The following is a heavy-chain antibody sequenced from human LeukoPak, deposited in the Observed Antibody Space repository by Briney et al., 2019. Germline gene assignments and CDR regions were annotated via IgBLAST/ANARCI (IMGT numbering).Heavy chain of an antibody. CDR1: GGSLSSYY. Sequence: SETLSLTCAVSGGSLSSYYWSWLRQPPGKGLEGIGYIYYSGSTNYNTSLKSRVTISVDTSKNQFSLKLSSVTAGDTAVYYYARDWGVRGVIWGWFDPWGQGTLVTVSS. J-gene: IGHJ5*02. CDR3: ARDWGVRGVIWGWFDP. V-gene: IGHV4-59*01. D-gene: IGHD3-10*01. CDR2: IYYSGST.